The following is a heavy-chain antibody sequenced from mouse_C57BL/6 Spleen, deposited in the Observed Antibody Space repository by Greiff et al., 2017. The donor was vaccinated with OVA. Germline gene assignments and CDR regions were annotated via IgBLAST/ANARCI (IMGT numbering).Heavy chain of an antibody. V-gene: IGHV1-80*01. CDR1: GYAFSSYW. D-gene: IGHD2-14*01. CDR2: IYPGDGDT. J-gene: IGHJ2*01. Sequence: VQLQQSGAELVKPGASVKISCKASGYAFSSYWMNWVKQRPGKGLEWIGQIYPGDGDTNYNGKFKGKATLTADKSSSTAYMQLSSLTSEDSAVYFCARSRVQGFFDDWGKGTTLTVSS. CDR3: ARSRVQGFFDD.